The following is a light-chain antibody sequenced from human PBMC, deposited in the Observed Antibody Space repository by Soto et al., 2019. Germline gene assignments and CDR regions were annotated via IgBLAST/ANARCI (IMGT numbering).Light chain of an antibody. J-gene: IGKJ4*01. V-gene: IGKV3-11*01. CDR1: QSVSSY. CDR3: QQRSNWPLT. CDR2: DAS. Sequence: EVVLTQSPATLSLSPGESATLSCSASQSVSSYLAWYQQKLGQAPRLLIYDASNSATGIPARFSGSGSGTDFNLAISSLEPVAVAVYFCQQRSNWPLTFGGGTQVEIK.